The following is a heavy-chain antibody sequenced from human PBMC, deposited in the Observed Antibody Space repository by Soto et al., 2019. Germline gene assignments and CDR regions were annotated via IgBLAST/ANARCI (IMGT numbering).Heavy chain of an antibody. D-gene: IGHD4-17*01. J-gene: IGHJ4*02. V-gene: IGHV1-18*01. CDR1: GYTFTSYG. CDR3: ARDSHYHDYAKIDY. CDR2: ISAYNGNT. Sequence: ASVKVSCKASGYTFTSYGISWVRQAPGQGLEWMGWISAYNGNTNYAQKLQGRVTMTTNKSTSTAYIELRSLRSDDTAVYYCARDSHYHDYAKIDYWGQGTLVTVSS.